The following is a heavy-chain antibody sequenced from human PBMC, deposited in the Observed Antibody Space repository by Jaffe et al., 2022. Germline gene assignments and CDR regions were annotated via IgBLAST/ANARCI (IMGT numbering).Heavy chain of an antibody. CDR3: ARITGQNAFDI. J-gene: IGHJ3*02. CDR1: GFSLSTSGMR. V-gene: IGHV2-70*04. Sequence: QVTLKESGPALVKPTQTLTLTCTFSGFSLSTSGMRASWIRQPPGKALEWLARIDWDDDKFYSTSLKTRLTISKDTSKNQVVLTMTNMDPVDTATYYCARITGQNAFDIWGQGTMVTVSS. CDR2: IDWDDDK.